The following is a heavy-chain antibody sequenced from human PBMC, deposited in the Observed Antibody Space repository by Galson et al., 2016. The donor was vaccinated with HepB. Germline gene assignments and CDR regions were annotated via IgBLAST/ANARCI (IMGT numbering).Heavy chain of an antibody. CDR1: GGSITGDTYY. CDR2: IYTSGRT. V-gene: IGHV4-61*02. J-gene: IGHJ4*02. CDR3: ARESTY. Sequence: LTCTVSGGSITGDTYYWSWIRQPAGKGLEWIGRIYTSGRTNYNPSLESRVTLSLDTSRNQFSLTLSSVTAADTAVYYCARESTYWGQGTLVTVSS. D-gene: IGHD5/OR15-5a*01.